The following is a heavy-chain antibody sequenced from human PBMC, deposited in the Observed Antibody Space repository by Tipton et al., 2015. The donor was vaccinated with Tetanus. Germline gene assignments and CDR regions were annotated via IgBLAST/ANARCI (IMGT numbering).Heavy chain of an antibody. J-gene: IGHJ4*02. D-gene: IGHD2-8*01. CDR2: IYPGNSDT. V-gene: IGHV5-51*01. Sequence: QLVQSGGEVKKPGESLKISCKGSGYIFNNYWIGWVRQMPGKGLEWMGIIYPGNSDTRYSPSFQGQVTISVDKSISTAYLQWSSLKAADTSMFYCARAHCSDGVCNFDYWGQGALVTVAS. CDR1: GYIFNNYW. CDR3: ARAHCSDGVCNFDY.